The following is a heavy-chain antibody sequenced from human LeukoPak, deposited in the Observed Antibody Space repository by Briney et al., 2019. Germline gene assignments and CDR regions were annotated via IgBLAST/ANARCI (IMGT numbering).Heavy chain of an antibody. CDR3: ARGGASELYYFDY. CDR1: GFTVSSKY. CDR2: IYNGGNT. V-gene: IGHV3-53*01. J-gene: IGHJ4*02. D-gene: IGHD2-15*01. Sequence: GGSLRLSCAASGFTVSSKYMSWVRQAPGKGLECVSVIYNGGNTYYADSVKGRFTISRDNSKNTLYLQMNSLRAEDTAIYCCARGGASELYYFDYWGQGTLVTVSS.